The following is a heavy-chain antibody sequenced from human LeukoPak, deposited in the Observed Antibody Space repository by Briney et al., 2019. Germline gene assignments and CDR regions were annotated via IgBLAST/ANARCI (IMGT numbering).Heavy chain of an antibody. V-gene: IGHV4-31*03. CDR2: IYYSGST. J-gene: IGHJ6*02. Sequence: SETLSLTCTVSGGSISSGGYYWSWIRQHPGKGLEWIGYIYYSGSTYYNPSLKSRVTISVDTSKNQFSLKLSSVTAADTAVYYCAREVGTVTQNPYYYYGMDVWGQGTTVTVPS. D-gene: IGHD4-11*01. CDR1: GGSISSGGYY. CDR3: AREVGTVTQNPYYYYGMDV.